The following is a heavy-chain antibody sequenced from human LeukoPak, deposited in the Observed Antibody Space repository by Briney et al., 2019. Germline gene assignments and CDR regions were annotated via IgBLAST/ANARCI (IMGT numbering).Heavy chain of an antibody. CDR3: ARHMDGYNAFDY. CDR1: GGSISSSNYY. J-gene: IGHJ4*02. Sequence: SETLSLTCTVSGGSISSSNYYWGWIRQPPGKGLEWIGSMYYSGSTYYNPSLKSRVTMSVDTSKNQFSLKRSSVTSADTSVYYCARHMDGYNAFDYWGQGTLVTVSS. D-gene: IGHD5-24*01. V-gene: IGHV4-39*01. CDR2: MYYSGST.